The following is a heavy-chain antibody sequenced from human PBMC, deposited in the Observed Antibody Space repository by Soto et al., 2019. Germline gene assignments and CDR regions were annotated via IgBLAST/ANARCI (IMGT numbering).Heavy chain of an antibody. Sequence: QVQLQQWGAGLLKPSETLSLPCAVYGGSFSGYYWSWIRQPPGKGLVWIGEINHSGSTNYNPSLKSRVTISVDTSKNQFSLKLSSVTAADTAVYYCARGRGGSYSNNWFDPWGQGTLVTVSS. CDR3: ARGRGGSYSNNWFDP. V-gene: IGHV4-34*01. CDR1: GGSFSGYY. D-gene: IGHD1-26*01. CDR2: INHSGST. J-gene: IGHJ5*02.